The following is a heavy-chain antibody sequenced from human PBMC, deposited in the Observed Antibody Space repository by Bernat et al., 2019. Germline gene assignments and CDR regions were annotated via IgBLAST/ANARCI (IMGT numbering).Heavy chain of an antibody. CDR2: ISYDGSNK. CDR1: GFTFSSYA. V-gene: IGHV3-30*01. J-gene: IGHJ4*02. D-gene: IGHD2-2*01. Sequence: QVQLVESGRGVVQPGRSLRLSCAASGFTFSSYAMHWVRQAPGKGLEWVAVISYDGSNKYYADSVKGRFTISRDNSKNTLYLQMNSLRAEDTAVYYCARDRYCSSTSCRIFDYWGQGTLVTVSS. CDR3: ARDRYCSSTSCRIFDY.